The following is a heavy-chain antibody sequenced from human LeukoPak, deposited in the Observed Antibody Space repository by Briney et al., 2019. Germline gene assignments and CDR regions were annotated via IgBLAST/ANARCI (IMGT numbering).Heavy chain of an antibody. Sequence: ASVKVSCKASGYTFTSYAMRWVRQAPGQRLEWMGWINAGNGNTKYSQKFQGRVTITRDTSASTAYMELSSLRSEDTAVYYCAREDGSGSYSEMGDYWGQGTLVTVSS. J-gene: IGHJ4*02. V-gene: IGHV1-3*01. CDR1: GYTFTSYA. D-gene: IGHD3-10*01. CDR2: INAGNGNT. CDR3: AREDGSGSYSEMGDY.